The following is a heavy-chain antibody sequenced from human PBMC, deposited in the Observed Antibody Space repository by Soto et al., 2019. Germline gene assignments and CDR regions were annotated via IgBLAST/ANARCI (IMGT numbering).Heavy chain of an antibody. CDR2: IKGDGSYT. D-gene: IGHD2-2*01. CDR1: GFTFIDHW. J-gene: IGHJ3*02. CDR3: ARLGSTNTFDI. Sequence: GGSLRLSCAASGFTFIDHWMRWVRQAAGKGLVWVSRIKGDGSYTNYADSVKGRFTIIRDNAKNTLYLQMNSLRAEDTAVYYCARLGSTNTFDIWGLGTKVTVSS. V-gene: IGHV3-74*01.